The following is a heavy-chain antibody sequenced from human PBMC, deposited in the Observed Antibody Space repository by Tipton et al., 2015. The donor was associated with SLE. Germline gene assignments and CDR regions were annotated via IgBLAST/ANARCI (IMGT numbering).Heavy chain of an antibody. D-gene: IGHD4-17*01. CDR3: ARDRDGDSGDAFDI. Sequence: TLSLTCTLSGDSISSYHWSWIRQPPGKGLEWIGYIYDSGSTDYNPSLRSRVTISVDTSKNHFSLELSSVTAADTAVYYCARDRDGDSGDAFDIWGQGTMVTVSS. V-gene: IGHV4-59*01. CDR2: IYDSGST. CDR1: GDSISSYH. J-gene: IGHJ3*02.